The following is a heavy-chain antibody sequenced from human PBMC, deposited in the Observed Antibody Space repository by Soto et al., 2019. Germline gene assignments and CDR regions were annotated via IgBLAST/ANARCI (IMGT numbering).Heavy chain of an antibody. Sequence: GGSLRLSCAASGFTFSSYGMHWVRQAPGKGLEWVAVIWYDGSNKYYADSVKGRFTISRDNSKNTLYLQMNSLRAEDTAVYYCARGLAYCGGDCQTLDYWGQGTLVTVSS. CDR3: ARGLAYCGGDCQTLDY. V-gene: IGHV3-33*01. CDR2: IWYDGSNK. J-gene: IGHJ4*02. D-gene: IGHD2-21*02. CDR1: GFTFSSYG.